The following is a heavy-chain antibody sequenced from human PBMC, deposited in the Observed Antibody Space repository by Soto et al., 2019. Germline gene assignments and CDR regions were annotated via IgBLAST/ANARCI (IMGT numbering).Heavy chain of an antibody. J-gene: IGHJ4*02. CDR1: GFSFSSNW. CDR3: ARDGGGFSGLLQEYYLDS. V-gene: IGHV3-7*01. CDR2: IKQDGSEK. Sequence: EVQLVESGGGLVQPGGSLRLSCEGSGFSFSSNWMSWVRQAPGKGLEWVANIKQDGSEKYYVDSVKGRFTISRDNAKNSLYLQMNSLRAEDTAMYYCARDGGGFSGLLQEYYLDSWGQGTLVTVSS. D-gene: IGHD3-16*01.